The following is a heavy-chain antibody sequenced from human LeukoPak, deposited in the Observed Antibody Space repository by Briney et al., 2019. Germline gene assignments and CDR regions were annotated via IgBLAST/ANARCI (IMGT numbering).Heavy chain of an antibody. D-gene: IGHD3-10*02. CDR2: ISSSSSII. CDR1: GFTFNSYA. CDR3: AELGITMIGGV. V-gene: IGHV3-48*01. J-gene: IGHJ6*04. Sequence: PGGSLRLSCAASGFTFNSYAMNWVRQAPGKGLEWVSYISSSSSIINYADSVKGRFTISRDNARNSLYLLMNSLRAEDTAVYYCAELGITMIGGVWGKGTTVTISS.